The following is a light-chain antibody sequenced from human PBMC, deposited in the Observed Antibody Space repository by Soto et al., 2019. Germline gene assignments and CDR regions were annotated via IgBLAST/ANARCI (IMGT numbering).Light chain of an antibody. V-gene: IGKV1-39*01. CDR1: HDIGTF. CDR2: AAS. Sequence: DIQMTQSPSSMSASVGDSVTLTCRASHDIGTFLNWYQQRPGEAPKLLIYAASNLKTGVPFRFSGSGYGTEFTLTISSLQPEDFATYYCQKNFSSPSITFGQGTRLEIK. J-gene: IGKJ5*01. CDR3: QKNFSSPSIT.